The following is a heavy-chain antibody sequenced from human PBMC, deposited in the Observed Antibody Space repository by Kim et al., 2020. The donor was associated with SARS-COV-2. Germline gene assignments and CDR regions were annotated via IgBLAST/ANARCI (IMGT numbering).Heavy chain of an antibody. CDR3: ATAFAVVTATTLDY. Sequence: ASVKVSCKVSGYTLIELSMHWVRQAPGKGLEWMGGFDPEDGETIYAQKFQGRVTMTEDTSTDTAYMELSSLRSEETAVYYCATAFAVVTATTLDYWGQGTLVTVSS. V-gene: IGHV1-24*01. D-gene: IGHD2-21*02. J-gene: IGHJ4*02. CDR1: GYTLIELS. CDR2: FDPEDGET.